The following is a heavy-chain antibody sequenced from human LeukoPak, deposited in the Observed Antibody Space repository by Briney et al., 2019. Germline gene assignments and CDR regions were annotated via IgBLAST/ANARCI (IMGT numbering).Heavy chain of an antibody. J-gene: IGHJ6*03. CDR3: ARTPAAMNGMYYYYYYMDV. D-gene: IGHD2-2*01. V-gene: IGHV4-39*01. Sequence: SETLSLTCTVPGGSIRSSSYYWGWIRQPPGKGLEWIGTIYYSGATYYNPSLKSRVNISVDTSKNQFSLKLSSVTAADTAVYYCARTPAAMNGMYYYYYYMDVWGKGTTVTVSS. CDR1: GGSIRSSSYY. CDR2: IYYSGAT.